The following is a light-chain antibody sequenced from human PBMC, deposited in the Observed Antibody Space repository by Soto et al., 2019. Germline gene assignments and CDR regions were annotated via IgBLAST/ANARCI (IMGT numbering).Light chain of an antibody. Sequence: EIVMTQSPATLSVSPGERATLSCRASQSISSKLGWYQQRPGQAPRLLIYGASTRATGIPARFSGSGPGTEFTLTISSLQSEDSAVYYCQQYNSWTTITFGQGTRLEMK. V-gene: IGKV3-15*01. CDR2: GAS. CDR3: QQYNSWTTIT. J-gene: IGKJ5*01. CDR1: QSISSK.